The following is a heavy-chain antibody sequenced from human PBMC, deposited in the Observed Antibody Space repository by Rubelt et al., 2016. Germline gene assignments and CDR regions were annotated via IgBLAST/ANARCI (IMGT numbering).Heavy chain of an antibody. CDR1: GFTVSSNY. D-gene: IGHD3-3*01. CDR3: ARDPFDLSVSGVVPVDV. Sequence: GGGLVQPGGSLRLSCAASGFTVSSNYMSWVRQAPGKGLEWVSLIYSGGATYYADSVKGRFTISRDNSENTLYFQMNNLGAEDTAVYYCARDPFDLSVSGVVPVDVWGQGTTVTVSS. V-gene: IGHV3-66*01. CDR2: IYSGGAT. J-gene: IGHJ6*02.